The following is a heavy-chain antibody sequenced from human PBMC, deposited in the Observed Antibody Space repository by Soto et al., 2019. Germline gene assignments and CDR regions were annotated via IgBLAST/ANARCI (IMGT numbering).Heavy chain of an antibody. CDR2: INPNSGGT. J-gene: IGHJ5*02. Sequence: ASVKVSCKASGYTFTGYYMHWVRQAPGQGLEWMGWINPNSGGTNYAQKFQGWVTMTRDTSISTAYMELSRLRSDDTAVYYCARDPGYCSGGSCYAFDPWGQGTLVTVSS. CDR3: ARDPGYCSGGSCYAFDP. CDR1: GYTFTGYY. V-gene: IGHV1-2*04. D-gene: IGHD2-15*01.